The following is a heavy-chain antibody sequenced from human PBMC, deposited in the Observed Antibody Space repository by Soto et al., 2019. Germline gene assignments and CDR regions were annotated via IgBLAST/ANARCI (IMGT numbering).Heavy chain of an antibody. Sequence: ASVKVSCKASGYTFTSYGISWVRQAPGQGLEWMGWISAYNGNTNYAQKLQGRVTMTTDTSTSTAYMELRSLRSDDTAVYYCARDQGPAVRGVILYYYGMDVWGQGTTVTVSS. CDR1: GYTFTSYG. D-gene: IGHD3-10*01. CDR3: ARDQGPAVRGVILYYYGMDV. V-gene: IGHV1-18*01. J-gene: IGHJ6*02. CDR2: ISAYNGNT.